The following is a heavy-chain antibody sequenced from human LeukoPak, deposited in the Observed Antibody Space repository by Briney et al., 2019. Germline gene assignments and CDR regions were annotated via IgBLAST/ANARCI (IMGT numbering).Heavy chain of an antibody. Sequence: GGSLRLSCSAYGFTFSSYGMHWVRQAPGKGLEWVVDIWYDGSNKYYADSVKGRFTISRDNSKNTLYLQMNSLRAEDTAVYYCARDGDILTGYYFDYWGQGTLVTVSS. J-gene: IGHJ4*02. CDR2: IWYDGSNK. CDR3: ARDGDILTGYYFDY. CDR1: GFTFSSYG. V-gene: IGHV3-33*01. D-gene: IGHD3-9*01.